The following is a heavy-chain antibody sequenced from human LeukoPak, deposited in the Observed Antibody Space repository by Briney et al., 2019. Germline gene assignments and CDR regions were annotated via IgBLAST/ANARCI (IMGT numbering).Heavy chain of an antibody. CDR1: GYTFTSYG. Sequence: GASVKVSCKASGYTFTSYGISWVRQAPGQGLEWMGWISAYNGNTNYAQKLQGRVTMTTDTSTSTAYMELRSLRSDDTAVYYCARNLEWLLYSGSISRDGDYYYMDVWGKGTTVTVSS. CDR2: ISAYNGNT. D-gene: IGHD3-3*01. CDR3: ARNLEWLLYSGSISRDGDYYYMDV. V-gene: IGHV1-18*01. J-gene: IGHJ6*03.